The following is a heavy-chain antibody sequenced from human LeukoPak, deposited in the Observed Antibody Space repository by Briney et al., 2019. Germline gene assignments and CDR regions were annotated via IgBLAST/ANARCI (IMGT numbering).Heavy chain of an antibody. CDR2: ITSSSRYI. CDR3: TREGSQWDFLVDY. D-gene: IGHD2/OR15-2a*01. J-gene: IGHJ4*02. CDR1: GFTFSSYS. Sequence: GGSLRLSCAASGFTFSSYSMNWVRQAPGKGLEWVSSITSSSRYIYYADSVKGRFTISRDNAENSLYLQMDSLTAEDTAVYYCTREGSQWDFLVDYWGQGTRVTVSP. V-gene: IGHV3-21*01.